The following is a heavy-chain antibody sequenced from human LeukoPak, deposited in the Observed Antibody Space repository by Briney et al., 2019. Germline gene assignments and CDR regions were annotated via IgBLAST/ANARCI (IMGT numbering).Heavy chain of an antibody. CDR3: AREITGWVYYYMDV. CDR1: GGSISSGSYY. J-gene: IGHJ6*03. D-gene: IGHD1-20*01. Sequence: SETLSLTCTVSGGSISSGSYYWNWIRQPAGKGLEWIGRIYTSGSTNYNPSLKSRVTISVDTPKNQFSLKLSSVTAADTAVYYCAREITGWVYYYMDVWGKGTTVTISS. V-gene: IGHV4-61*02. CDR2: IYTSGST.